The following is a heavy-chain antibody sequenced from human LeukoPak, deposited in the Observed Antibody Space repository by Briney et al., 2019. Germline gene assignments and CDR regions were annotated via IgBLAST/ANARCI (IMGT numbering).Heavy chain of an antibody. V-gene: IGHV4-34*01. CDR1: GGSFSGYY. J-gene: IGHJ6*02. D-gene: IGHD2-21*01. Sequence: SETLSLTCAVYGGSFSGYYWNWIRQPPGKGLEWIGSIYYSGNTYYNPSLKSRVTISVDASKNKFSLKLTSVTAADTAVYYCARTEASYSDYGMDVWGHGTTVTVSS. CDR3: ARTEASYSDYGMDV. CDR2: IYYSGNT.